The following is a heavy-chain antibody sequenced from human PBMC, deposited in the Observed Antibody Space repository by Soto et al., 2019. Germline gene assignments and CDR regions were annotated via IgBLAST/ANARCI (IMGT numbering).Heavy chain of an antibody. CDR2: TYYRSKWYN. V-gene: IGHV6-1*01. Sequence: KQSQTLSLTCAISGDSVSSNSAAWNWIRQSPSRGLEWLGRTYYRSKWYNDYAVSVKSRITINPDTSKNQFSLQLNSVTPEDTAVYYCARRFSGYDSGVYYYYGMDVWGQGTTVTVSS. CDR3: ARRFSGYDSGVYYYYGMDV. D-gene: IGHD5-12*01. J-gene: IGHJ6*02. CDR1: GDSVSSNSAA.